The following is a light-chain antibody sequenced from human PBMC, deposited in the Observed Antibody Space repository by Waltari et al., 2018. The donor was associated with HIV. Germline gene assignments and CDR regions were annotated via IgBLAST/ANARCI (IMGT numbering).Light chain of an antibody. CDR2: DAS. V-gene: IGKV1-39*01. J-gene: IGKJ3*01. Sequence: DIQMTHSPPSLSASVGDRVTITCRASQNINNYVNWYQHKPGKVPRLLIYDASSLESGAPSRFSGSGSGTDFTLTISSLQPEDFATYYCQQSYSTPLTFGPGTKVDIK. CDR1: QNINNY. CDR3: QQSYSTPLT.